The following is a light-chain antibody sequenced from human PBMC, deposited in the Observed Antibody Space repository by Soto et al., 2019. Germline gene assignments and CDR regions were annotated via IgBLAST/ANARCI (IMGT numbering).Light chain of an antibody. J-gene: IGKJ5*01. V-gene: IGKV1-39*01. Sequence: DIQMTQSPSTLSASVGDRVAITWRASQSISSWLAWYQQKPGKAPKLLIYTASSLQSGVPSRFSGSGSGTDFTLTISSLQPEDFATYHCQQGYTTPITFGQGTRLEIK. CDR3: QQGYTTPIT. CDR1: QSISSW. CDR2: TAS.